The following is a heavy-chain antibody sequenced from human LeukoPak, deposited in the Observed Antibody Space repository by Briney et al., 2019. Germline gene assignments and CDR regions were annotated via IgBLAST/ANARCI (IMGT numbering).Heavy chain of an antibody. V-gene: IGHV3-23*01. CDR3: AKDRVSGDYGRDY. CDR1: GFTFSSYA. D-gene: IGHD4-17*01. CDR2: ISGSGGST. Sequence: GGSLRLSCAASGFTFSSYAMSWVRQAPGKGLEWVSAISGSGGSTYYADSVKGRFTISRDNSKNTLYLQMNSLRAQDTAVYYCAKDRVSGDYGRDYWGQGTLVTVSS. J-gene: IGHJ4*02.